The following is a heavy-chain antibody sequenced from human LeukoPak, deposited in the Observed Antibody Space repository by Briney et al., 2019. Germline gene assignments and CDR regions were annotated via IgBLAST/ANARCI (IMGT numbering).Heavy chain of an antibody. J-gene: IGHJ4*02. CDR2: ISGSGGST. Sequence: PGGSLRLSCAASGFTFSSYAMSWVRQAPGKGLEWVSAISGSGGSTYYADSVKGRFTISRDNSKNTLYLQMNSLRAEDTAVYYCAKQITMVRGVSGDFDYWGQGTLVTVSS. V-gene: IGHV3-23*01. CDR1: GFTFSSYA. CDR3: AKQITMVRGVSGDFDY. D-gene: IGHD3-10*01.